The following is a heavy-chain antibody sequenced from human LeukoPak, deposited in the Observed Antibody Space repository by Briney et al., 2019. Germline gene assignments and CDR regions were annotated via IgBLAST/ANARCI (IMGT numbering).Heavy chain of an antibody. CDR3: ARYQEEDGYNAKTIDY. CDR2: IHYRINT. Sequence: SETPSLTCSVSGASISSNHYWGWIRQPPGMGLEWIGTIHYRINTYYNPSLKSRLTISIDTSKNQFSLRLSSVTAADTAVYYCARYQEEDGYNAKTIDYWGQGTLVTVSS. D-gene: IGHD5-24*01. V-gene: IGHV4-39*01. CDR1: GASISSNHY. J-gene: IGHJ4*02.